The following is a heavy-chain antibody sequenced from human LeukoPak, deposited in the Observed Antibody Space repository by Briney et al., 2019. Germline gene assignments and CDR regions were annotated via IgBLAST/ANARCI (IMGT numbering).Heavy chain of an antibody. CDR2: MHRDGRS. D-gene: IGHD3-10*01. V-gene: IGHV4-34*01. Sequence: PSETLSLTCAVYGGSLSSYYWSRPRQSPGKGLEWIGEMHRDGRSDYNPSLGSRVAISVDASKNQFPLYQRSMSAEDTAVYYCARGVTRYHYYCLGSLPHDSWAQGSLVTVSS. CDR3: ARGVTRYHYYCLGSLPHDS. J-gene: IGHJ5*01. CDR1: GGSLSSYY.